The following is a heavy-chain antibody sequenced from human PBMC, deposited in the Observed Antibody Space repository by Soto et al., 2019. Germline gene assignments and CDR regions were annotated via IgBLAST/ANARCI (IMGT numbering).Heavy chain of an antibody. CDR2: ISSRSDI. D-gene: IGHD2-2*02. CDR1: GFTFSTYS. CDR3: AREYTAWPLAYGLDV. Sequence: GGSMRLSCVGSGFTFSTYSINWARQAPGKGLEWVSSISSRSDIYYADSVKGRFTISRDNAKNSVSLQMNSLRAEDTAVYYCAREYTAWPLAYGLDVWGQGTTVTVSS. V-gene: IGHV3-21*01. J-gene: IGHJ6*02.